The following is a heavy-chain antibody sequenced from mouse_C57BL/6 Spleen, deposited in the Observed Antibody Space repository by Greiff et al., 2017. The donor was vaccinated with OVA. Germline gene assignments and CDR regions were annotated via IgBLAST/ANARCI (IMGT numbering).Heavy chain of an antibody. Sequence: EVMLVESGGGLVQPGGSMKLSCVASGFTFSNYWMNWVRQSPETGLEWVAQIRLKSDNYATHYAESVKGRFTISRDDSKSSVYLQMNNLRAEDTGIYYCTEFYYTFAYWGQGTLVTVSA. J-gene: IGHJ3*01. CDR3: TEFYYTFAY. CDR2: IRLKSDNYAT. CDR1: GFTFSNYW. V-gene: IGHV6-3*01. D-gene: IGHD2-1*01.